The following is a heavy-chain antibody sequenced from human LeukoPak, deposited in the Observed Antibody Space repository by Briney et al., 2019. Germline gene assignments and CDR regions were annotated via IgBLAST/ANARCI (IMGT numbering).Heavy chain of an antibody. CDR2: IWYDGSNK. CDR3: ARAEGGLDY. V-gene: IGHV3-33*01. CDR1: GFIFSSYG. D-gene: IGHD3-16*01. Sequence: PGGSLRLSCAASGFIFSSYGIHWVRQAPGKGLEWVAVIWYDGSNKYYADSVKGRFTISRDNSKNTLYLQMNSLRAEDTAVYYCARAEGGLDYWGQGTLVTVSS. J-gene: IGHJ4*02.